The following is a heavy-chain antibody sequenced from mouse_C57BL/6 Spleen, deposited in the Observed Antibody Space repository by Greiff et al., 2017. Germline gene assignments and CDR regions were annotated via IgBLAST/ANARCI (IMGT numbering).Heavy chain of an antibody. CDR1: GFTFSSYA. CDR3: ARDGPLYYYGSSPYYFDY. J-gene: IGHJ2*01. V-gene: IGHV5-4*01. CDR2: ISDGGSYT. D-gene: IGHD1-1*01. Sequence: EVQLVESGGGLVKPGGSLKLSCAASGFTFSSYAMSWVRQTPEKRLEWVATISDGGSYTYYPDNVKGRFTISRDNAKNNLYLQMSHLKSEDTAMYYCARDGPLYYYGSSPYYFDYWGQGTTLTVSS.